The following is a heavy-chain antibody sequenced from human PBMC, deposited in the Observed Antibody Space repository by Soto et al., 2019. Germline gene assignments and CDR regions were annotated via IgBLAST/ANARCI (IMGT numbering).Heavy chain of an antibody. J-gene: IGHJ6*02. CDR3: ARGGVARSGWFDYNHGMDV. CDR1: GYTFTRNY. CDR2: INPDAYNT. V-gene: IGHV1-46*01. D-gene: IGHD6-13*01. Sequence: ASVKVSFKASGYTFTRNYVHWVRQAPGQGLEWIGIINPDAYNTRFAQQFQGRVAMTRDTSTGTVYMELRSLKSDDTAVYFCARGGVARSGWFDYNHGMDVWGQGTTVTVSS.